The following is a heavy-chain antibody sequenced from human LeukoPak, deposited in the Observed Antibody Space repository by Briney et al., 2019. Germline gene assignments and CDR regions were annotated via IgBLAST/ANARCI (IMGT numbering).Heavy chain of an antibody. CDR3: ARQRSVPAATGYFDY. Sequence: PSETLSLTCAVSGYSISSGYYWGWIRQPPGKGLEWIGSIYHSGSTYYNPSLKSRVTISVDTSKNQFSLKLSSVTAADTAVYYCARQRSVPAATGYFDYWGQGTLVTVSS. CDR1: GYSISSGYY. J-gene: IGHJ4*02. V-gene: IGHV4-38-2*01. D-gene: IGHD2-2*01. CDR2: IYHSGST.